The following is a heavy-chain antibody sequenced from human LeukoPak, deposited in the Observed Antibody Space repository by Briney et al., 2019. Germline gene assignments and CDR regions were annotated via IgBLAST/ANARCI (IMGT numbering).Heavy chain of an antibody. J-gene: IGHJ4*02. CDR2: INHSGST. D-gene: IGHD2-2*02. CDR1: GGSFSGYY. CDR3: ARPYFVVPAAIGYFDY. Sequence: PSETLSLTXAVYGGSFSGYYWSWIRQPPGKGLEWIGEINHSGSTNYNPSLKSRVTISVDTSKNQFSLKLSSVTAADTAVYYCARPYFVVPAAIGYFDYWGQGTLVTVSS. V-gene: IGHV4-34*01.